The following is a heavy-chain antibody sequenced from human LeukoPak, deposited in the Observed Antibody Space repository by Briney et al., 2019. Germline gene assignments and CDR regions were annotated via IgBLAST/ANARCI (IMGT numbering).Heavy chain of an antibody. J-gene: IGHJ6*03. Sequence: PSETLSLTCAVYGGSFSGYYRSWIRQPPGRGLEWIGEINHSGSTNYNPSLKSRVTISVDTSKNQFSLKLSSVTAADTAVYYCAGSSRYYYYYMDVWGRGTTVTVSS. CDR2: INHSGST. CDR3: AGSSRYYYYYMDV. D-gene: IGHD6-13*01. V-gene: IGHV4-34*01. CDR1: GGSFSGYY.